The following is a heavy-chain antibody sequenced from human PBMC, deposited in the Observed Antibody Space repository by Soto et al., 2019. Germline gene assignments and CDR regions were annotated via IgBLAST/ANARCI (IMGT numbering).Heavy chain of an antibody. CDR1: GFTFSSYE. Sequence: EVQLVESGGGLVQPGGSLRLSCAASGFTFSSYEMNWVRQAPGKGLDWVSYISSSGSTRYYADSVKGRFTISRDNAKNSLYLQMNSLRAGDTAVDYCARESSWEYYYYGMDVWGQGTTVTVSS. V-gene: IGHV3-48*03. CDR2: ISSSGSTR. J-gene: IGHJ6*02. CDR3: ARESSWEYYYYGMDV. D-gene: IGHD6-13*01.